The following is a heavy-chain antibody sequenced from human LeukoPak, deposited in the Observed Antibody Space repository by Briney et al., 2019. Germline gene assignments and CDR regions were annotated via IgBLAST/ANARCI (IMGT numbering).Heavy chain of an antibody. CDR2: INPNSGGT. J-gene: IGHJ5*02. V-gene: IGHV1-2*04. Sequence: ASVKLSCKASGYTFTGYYMHWVRQAPGQGLEWMGWINPNSGGTNYAQKFQGWVTMTRDTSISTAYMELSRLRSDDTAVYYCARGAWDSSSWYRSGHNWFDPWGQGTLVTVSS. CDR1: GYTFTGYY. D-gene: IGHD6-13*01. CDR3: ARGAWDSSSWYRSGHNWFDP.